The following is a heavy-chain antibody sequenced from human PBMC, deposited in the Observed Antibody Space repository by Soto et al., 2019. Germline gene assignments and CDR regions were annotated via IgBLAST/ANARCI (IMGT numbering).Heavy chain of an antibody. CDR2: IYYSGST. V-gene: IGHV4-39*01. D-gene: IGHD3-9*01. CDR1: GGSISSSSYY. J-gene: IGHJ4*02. CDR3: ASPSTPTYYDILTGYWDAMYYFDY. Sequence: SETLSLTCTVSGGSISSSSYYWGWIRQPPGKGLEWIGSIYYSGSTYYNPSLKSRVTISVDTSKNQFSLKLSSVTAADTAVYYCASPSTPTYYDILTGYWDAMYYFDYWGQGTLVTVSS.